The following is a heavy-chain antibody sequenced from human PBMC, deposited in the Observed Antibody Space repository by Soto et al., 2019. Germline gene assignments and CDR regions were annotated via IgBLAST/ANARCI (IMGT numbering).Heavy chain of an antibody. CDR3: PAHGVLHDY. J-gene: IGHJ4*01. V-gene: IGHV4-4*07. CDR2: IYSSGSA. Sequence: PQTLCLTCTVSGGFINTYSWTLLRQPAGKKLEWIGHIYSSGSANYNPSLKSRVSMSVDTSKNQFSLKLNSLTAAYSAVFCCPAHGVLHDYW. CDR1: GGFINTYS. D-gene: IGHD3-10*01.